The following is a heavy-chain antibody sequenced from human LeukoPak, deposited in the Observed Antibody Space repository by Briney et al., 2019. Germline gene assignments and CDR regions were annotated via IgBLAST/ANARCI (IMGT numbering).Heavy chain of an antibody. J-gene: IGHJ4*02. D-gene: IGHD5-24*01. CDR1: GGSLSSYY. V-gene: IGHV4-59*01. CDR2: IYYSGST. Sequence: SETLSLTCTVSGGSLSSYYWSWIRQPPGKGLEWIGYIYYSGSTNYNPSLKSRVTISVDTSKNQFSLKLSSVTAADTAVYYCARDGMAPGPFDYWGQGTLVTVSS. CDR3: ARDGMAPGPFDY.